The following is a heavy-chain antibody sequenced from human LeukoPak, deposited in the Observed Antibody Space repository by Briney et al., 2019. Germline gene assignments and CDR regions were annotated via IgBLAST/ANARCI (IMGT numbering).Heavy chain of an antibody. V-gene: IGHV3-30-3*01. Sequence: GGSLRLSCAASGFTFSSYAMHWVRQAPGKGLEWVAVMSYDGSNRYYADSVKGRFTISRDNSKNTVYLQMNSLRAEDTAVYYCARDKVALSISYYMDVWGKGTTVTVSS. D-gene: IGHD2-15*01. CDR3: ARDKVALSISYYMDV. CDR1: GFTFSSYA. J-gene: IGHJ6*03. CDR2: MSYDGSNR.